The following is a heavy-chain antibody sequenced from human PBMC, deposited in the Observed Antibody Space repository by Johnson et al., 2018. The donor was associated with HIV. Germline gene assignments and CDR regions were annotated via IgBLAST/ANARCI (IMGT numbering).Heavy chain of an antibody. CDR2: ISGSGGST. D-gene: IGHD2-21*02. CDR3: ERLSEHIVVVTAWADALDI. J-gene: IGHJ3*02. Sequence: EVQLVESGGGLVQPGGSLRLSCAASGFTFSSYAMSWVRQAPGKGLEWVSAISGSGGSTYYADSVKGRFTISRDNSKNTRYLQMNSLRAEDTAVYYCERLSEHIVVVTAWADALDIWGQGTMVTVSS. V-gene: IGHV3-23*04. CDR1: GFTFSSYA.